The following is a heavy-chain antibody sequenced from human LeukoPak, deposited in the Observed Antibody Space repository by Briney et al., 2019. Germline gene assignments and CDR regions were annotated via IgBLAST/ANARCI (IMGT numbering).Heavy chain of an antibody. J-gene: IGHJ4*02. CDR2: IYHSGST. Sequence: KSSQTLSLTCTVSGGSISSGGYYWSWIRQPPGKGLEWIGYIYHSGSTYYNPSLKSRVTISVDRSKNQFSLKLSSVTAADTAVYYCARALEPSYNWNPTYYFDYWGQGTLVTVSS. D-gene: IGHD1-20*01. CDR3: ARALEPSYNWNPTYYFDY. V-gene: IGHV4-30-2*01. CDR1: GGSISSGGYY.